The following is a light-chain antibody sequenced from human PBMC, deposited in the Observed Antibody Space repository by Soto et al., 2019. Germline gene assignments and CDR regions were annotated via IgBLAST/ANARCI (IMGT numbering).Light chain of an antibody. CDR3: QQSYSAPLT. V-gene: IGKV1-39*01. J-gene: IGKJ4*01. CDR1: QSISSY. Sequence: DIQMAQSPSWLSASVGDRVTVACRASQSISSYLNWYQQKPGKAPKLLIYAASILQSGVPSRFSGSGSGTHFTLTISSLQPEDFATYFCQQSYSAPLTFGGGTKVDIK. CDR2: AAS.